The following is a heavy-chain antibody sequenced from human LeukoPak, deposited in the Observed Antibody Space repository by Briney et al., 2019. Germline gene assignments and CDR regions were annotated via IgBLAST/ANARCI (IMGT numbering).Heavy chain of an antibody. CDR1: GVSISSGSNY. V-gene: IGHV4-39*07. J-gene: IGHJ4*02. CDR2: IYSRGNS. CDR3: ARVTGYMIEDYFDY. D-gene: IGHD3-22*01. Sequence: SETLSLTCSVSGVSISSGSNYWGWIRQPPGKTLEWIGSIYSRGNSYYNPSLKSRVIILIDTAKNHFSLNLSSVTAADTAVYYCARVTGYMIEDYFDYWGQGTLVTVSS.